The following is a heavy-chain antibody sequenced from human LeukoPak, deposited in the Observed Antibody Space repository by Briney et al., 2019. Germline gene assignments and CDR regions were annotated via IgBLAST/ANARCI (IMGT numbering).Heavy chain of an antibody. CDR3: ARDDDRAREIDY. CDR1: RGTFSKYA. V-gene: IGHV1-69*04. D-gene: IGHD3-22*01. J-gene: IGHJ4*02. CDR2: IIPILNIT. Sequence: SVKVSCKASRGTFSKYAISWVRQAPGLGLEWMGRIIPILNITHYAQKFQGRVTIAADKSTSTAYMELSSLRSEDTAVYYCARDDDRAREIDYWGQGTLVTVSS.